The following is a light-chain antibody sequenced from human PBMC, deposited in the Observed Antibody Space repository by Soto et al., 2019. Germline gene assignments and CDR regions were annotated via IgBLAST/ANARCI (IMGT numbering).Light chain of an antibody. CDR1: SSDVGSYNL. CDR2: ESS. J-gene: IGLJ1*01. CDR3: CSFAGGRTYV. V-gene: IGLV2-23*01. Sequence: QSVLTQPASVSGSPGQSITISCTGTSSDVGSYNLVSWYQQHPGQAPTLMIYESSKRPSGISTRFSGSRSGNTASLTISGHQADDEADYYCCSFAGGRTYVFGTGTKVTVL.